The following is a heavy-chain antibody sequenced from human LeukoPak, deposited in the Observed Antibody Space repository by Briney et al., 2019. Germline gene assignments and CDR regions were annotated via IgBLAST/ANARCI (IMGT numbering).Heavy chain of an antibody. CDR1: GFTFSSYG. CDR3: ARDGIVVVPAAMPGHYYYYGMDV. Sequence: PGGSLRLSCAASGFTFSSYGMHWVRQAPGKGLEWVAVISYDGSNKYYADSVKGRFTISRDNSKNTLYLQMNSLRAEDTAVYYCARDGIVVVPAAMPGHYYYYGMDVWGQGITVTVSS. CDR2: ISYDGSNK. J-gene: IGHJ6*02. D-gene: IGHD2-2*01. V-gene: IGHV3-30*03.